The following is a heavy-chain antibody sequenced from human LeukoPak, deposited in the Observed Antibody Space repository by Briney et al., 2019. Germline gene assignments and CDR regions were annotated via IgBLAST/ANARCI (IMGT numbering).Heavy chain of an antibody. D-gene: IGHD3-3*01. CDR2: ISSSSSYI. J-gene: IGHJ6*03. CDR3: ARRYDFWGLDYYYYMDV. CDR1: GFTFSSYS. Sequence: KPGGSLRLSCAASGFTFSSYSMNWVRQAPGKGLEWVSSISSSSSYIYYADSVKGRFTISRDNAKNSLYLQMNSLRAEDTAVYYCARRYDFWGLDYYYYMDVWGKGTTVTVSS. V-gene: IGHV3-21*01.